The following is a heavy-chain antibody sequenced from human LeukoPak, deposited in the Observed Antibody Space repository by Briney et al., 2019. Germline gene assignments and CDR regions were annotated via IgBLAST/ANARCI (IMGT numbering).Heavy chain of an antibody. J-gene: IGHJ5*02. CDR2: ISYDGCNK. Sequence: GGSLRLSCAASGFTFSSYAMHWVRQAPGKGREWVAVISYDGCNKYYADSVKGRFTISRDNSKNTLYLQMNSLRAEDTAVYYCARVAVKFCSSTSCYHSWFDPWGQGTLVTVSS. V-gene: IGHV3-30*04. CDR1: GFTFSSYA. D-gene: IGHD2-2*01. CDR3: ARVAVKFCSSTSCYHSWFDP.